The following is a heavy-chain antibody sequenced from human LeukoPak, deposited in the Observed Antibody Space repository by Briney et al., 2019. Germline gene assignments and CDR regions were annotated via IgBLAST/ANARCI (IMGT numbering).Heavy chain of an antibody. CDR3: ARGGRAEVVVPAAMEESGYAFDI. J-gene: IGHJ3*02. CDR2: IFYSGST. Sequence: SETLSLTCTVSGGSISSGSYYWSWIRQPPGKGLEWIGNIFYSGSTYYGPSLKSRLTISLDTSRNQFSLKLSSVTAADTAVYYCARGGRAEVVVPAAMEESGYAFDIWGQGTMVTVSS. V-gene: IGHV4-39*07. CDR1: GGSISSGSYY. D-gene: IGHD2-2*01.